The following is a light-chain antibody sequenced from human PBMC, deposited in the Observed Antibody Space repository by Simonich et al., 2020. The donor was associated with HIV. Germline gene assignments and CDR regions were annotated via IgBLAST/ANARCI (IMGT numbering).Light chain of an antibody. Sequence: DSVMTQSPDSLAVSLGERATINCKSSQSVLFSSNNKNYLAWYQQKPGQTPNLLFYWASTRESGVPDRFSGSGSGTDFTLTINSLQAEDVAVYYCQQYYSTPQTFGQGTKVEIK. V-gene: IGKV4-1*01. CDR1: QSVLFSSNNKNY. J-gene: IGKJ1*01. CDR2: WAS. CDR3: QQYYSTPQT.